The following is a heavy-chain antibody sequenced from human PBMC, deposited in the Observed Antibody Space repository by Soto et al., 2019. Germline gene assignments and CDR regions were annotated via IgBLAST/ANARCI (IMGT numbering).Heavy chain of an antibody. CDR1: GGSISSYY. Sequence: SSETLSLTCTVSGGSISSYYWSWIRQPPGKGLEWIGYIYYSGSTNYNPSLKSRVTIPVDTSKNQFSLKLSSVTAADTAVYYCARLDCSGGSCYDYYYYGMDVWGQGTTVTVSS. CDR2: IYYSGST. V-gene: IGHV4-59*01. D-gene: IGHD2-15*01. J-gene: IGHJ6*02. CDR3: ARLDCSGGSCYDYYYYGMDV.